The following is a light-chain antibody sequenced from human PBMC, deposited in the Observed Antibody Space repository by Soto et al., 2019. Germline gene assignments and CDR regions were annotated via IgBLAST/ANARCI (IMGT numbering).Light chain of an antibody. CDR2: DAS. CDR1: QNINRW. V-gene: IGKV1-5*01. J-gene: IGKJ3*01. Sequence: DIQMTQSPSTLAASVGDRVTITCRASQNINRWLAWYQQKPGKAPKVLSYDASSLESGVPSRCSGSGSGTEFTLTITRLQPDDFATYYCQQYDGYFGPGTKVDFK. CDR3: QQYDGY.